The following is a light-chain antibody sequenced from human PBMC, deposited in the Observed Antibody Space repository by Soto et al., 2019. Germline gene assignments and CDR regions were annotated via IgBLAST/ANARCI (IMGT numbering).Light chain of an antibody. Sequence: DIQMTQSPSSLSASVGDRVTITCRTSQSISSYLHWYQQKPGKAPKLLIYSASSLQSGVPSRFSGSGSGTDFTLTISSLQPEDFATYYCQRSYSTPYTFGQGTKLEIK. J-gene: IGKJ2*01. CDR1: QSISSY. V-gene: IGKV1-39*01. CDR2: SAS. CDR3: QRSYSTPYT.